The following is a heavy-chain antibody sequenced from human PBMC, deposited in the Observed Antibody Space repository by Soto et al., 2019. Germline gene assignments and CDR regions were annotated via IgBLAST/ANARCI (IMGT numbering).Heavy chain of an antibody. Sequence: PGGSLRLSCAASGFTFSSYGMHWVRQAPGKGLEWVAVIWYDGSNKYYAYSVKGRFTISRDNSKNTLYLQMNSLRAEDTAVYYCARDQYSNYGISSGMDVWGQGTTVTVSS. CDR3: ARDQYSNYGISSGMDV. CDR2: IWYDGSNK. D-gene: IGHD4-4*01. J-gene: IGHJ6*02. CDR1: GFTFSSYG. V-gene: IGHV3-33*01.